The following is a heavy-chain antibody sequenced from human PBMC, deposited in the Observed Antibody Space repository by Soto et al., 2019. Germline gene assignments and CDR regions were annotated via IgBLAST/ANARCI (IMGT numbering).Heavy chain of an antibody. V-gene: IGHV4-59*01. CDR2: IYYSGST. Sequence: KPSETLSLTCTVSGGSISSYYWSWIRQPPGKGLEWIGYIYYSGSTNYNPSLKSRVTISVDTSKNQFSLKLSSVTAADTAVYYCARDPGLNGLGWFDPWGQGTLVTVSS. D-gene: IGHD2-8*01. CDR3: ARDPGLNGLGWFDP. CDR1: GGSISSYY. J-gene: IGHJ5*02.